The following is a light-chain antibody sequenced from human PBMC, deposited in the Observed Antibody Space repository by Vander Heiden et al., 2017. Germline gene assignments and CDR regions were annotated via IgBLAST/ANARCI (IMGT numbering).Light chain of an antibody. CDR2: GAS. Sequence: EIVLTQPPGTLSLSSGERATLSCRASQSVSSNYLAWYQQKPGQAPRLLIYGASNRGTGIPDRFSGSGSGTDFTLTISRLEPEDFAVYYCQQYGSSPLTFGGGTKVEIK. V-gene: IGKV3-20*01. J-gene: IGKJ4*01. CDR3: QQYGSSPLT. CDR1: QSVSSNY.